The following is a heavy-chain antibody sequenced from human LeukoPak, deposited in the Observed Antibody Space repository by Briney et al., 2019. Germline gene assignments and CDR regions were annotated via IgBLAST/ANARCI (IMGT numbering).Heavy chain of an antibody. Sequence: PGGSLRLSCAASGFTFSDYYMSWIRQAPGKGLEWVSYISSSGSTIYYADSVKGRFTISRDNAKNSLYLQMNSLRAEDTAVYYCARRSTAAEQYYFDYWGQGTLVTVSS. CDR2: ISSSGSTI. J-gene: IGHJ4*02. CDR1: GFTFSDYY. D-gene: IGHD2-2*01. V-gene: IGHV3-11*04. CDR3: ARRSTAAEQYYFDY.